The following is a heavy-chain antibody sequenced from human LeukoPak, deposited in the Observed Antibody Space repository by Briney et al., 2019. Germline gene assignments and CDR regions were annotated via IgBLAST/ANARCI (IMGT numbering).Heavy chain of an antibody. CDR1: GGSISSYY. D-gene: IGHD6-6*01. J-gene: IGHJ4*02. CDR3: ARGDGYSSSSGNDY. CDR2: IYYSGST. V-gene: IGHV4-59*01. Sequence: PSETLSLTCTVSGGSISSYYWSWIRQPPGKGLEWIGYIYYSGSTNYNLSLKSRVTISVDTSKNQFSLKLSSVTAADTAVYYCARGDGYSSSSGNDYWGQGTLVTVSS.